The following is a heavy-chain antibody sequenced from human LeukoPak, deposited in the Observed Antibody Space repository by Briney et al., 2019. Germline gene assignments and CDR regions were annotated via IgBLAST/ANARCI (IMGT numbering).Heavy chain of an antibody. CDR2: MNLKSGYT. J-gene: IGHJ4*02. CDR1: GYSFTTYE. D-gene: IGHD1-26*01. Sequence: GASVKVSCKASGYSFTTYEINWVRQATGQGLEWMGWMNLKSGYTGYAQKFQGRVTITRDTSTSTVYMELSSLRSEDTAVYYCARVAGSIDYWGQGTLVTVSS. V-gene: IGHV1-8*03. CDR3: ARVAGSIDY.